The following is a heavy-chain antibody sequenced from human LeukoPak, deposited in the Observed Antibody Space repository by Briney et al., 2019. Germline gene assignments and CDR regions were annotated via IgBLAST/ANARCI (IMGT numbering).Heavy chain of an antibody. J-gene: IGHJ3*02. V-gene: IGHV3-33*08. CDR3: ARDAQAGII. CDR1: GFSVRSFG. CDR2: ICYDGSNK. Sequence: GGSLRLSCAVSGFSVRSFGMSWVSQAPGKAREWVAVICYDGSNKYYADSVKGRFTISRDNSKNTLYLQMNSLRAEDTAVYYCARDAQAGIIWGQGTMVTVSS. D-gene: IGHD2-21*01.